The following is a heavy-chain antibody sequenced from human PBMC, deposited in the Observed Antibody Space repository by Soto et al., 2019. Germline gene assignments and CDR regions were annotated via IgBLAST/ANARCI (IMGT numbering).Heavy chain of an antibody. Sequence: ASVTVSWQAAGYGFTSYAMHWVRQAPGQRLEWMGWINAGNGNTKYSQKFQGRVTITRDTSASTAYMELNSLRAEDTAVYYCARSSSNWGLDYWGQGTLVTVSS. D-gene: IGHD7-27*01. CDR1: GYGFTSYA. CDR2: INAGNGNT. V-gene: IGHV1-3*01. J-gene: IGHJ4*02. CDR3: ARSSSNWGLDY.